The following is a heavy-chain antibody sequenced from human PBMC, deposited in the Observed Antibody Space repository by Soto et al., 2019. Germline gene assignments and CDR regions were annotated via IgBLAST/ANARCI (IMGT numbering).Heavy chain of an antibody. J-gene: IGHJ6*02. CDR3: ARERKFVFWRKGLVV. CDR2: MDPNSVST. CDR1: GYTLAPLS. D-gene: IGHD3-3*01. Sequence: DSAMGSCKVSGYTLAPLSMHWVRQAPGQGLELLGWMDPNSVSTVYAHNFQGRAIMTSNSSITKAHMELISLRSEDTAVYYCARERKFVFWRKGLVVWGQGTTVTVSS. V-gene: IGHV1-8*01.